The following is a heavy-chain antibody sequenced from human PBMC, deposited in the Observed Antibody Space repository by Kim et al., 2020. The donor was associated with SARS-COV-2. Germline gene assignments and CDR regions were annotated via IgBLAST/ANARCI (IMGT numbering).Heavy chain of an antibody. D-gene: IGHD3-22*01. CDR1: TFTFSDYY. CDR3: ARDLRYYYDASGYYGPFDY. J-gene: IGHJ4*02. CDR2: ISSSGRTI. Sequence: GGSLRLSCAASTFTFSDYYMSWIRQAPGKGLEWVSYISSSGRTIYYADSVKGRFTISRDNAKNSLYLQMSSLRVEDTAVYYCARDLRYYYDASGYYGPFDYWGQGTLVTVSS. V-gene: IGHV3-11*04.